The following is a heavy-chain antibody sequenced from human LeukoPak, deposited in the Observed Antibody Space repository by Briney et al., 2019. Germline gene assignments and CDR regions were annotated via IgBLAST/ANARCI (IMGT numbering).Heavy chain of an antibody. D-gene: IGHD4-23*01. Sequence: GGSLRLSCAASGFTFSDLYMSWIRQAPGKGLEWVSYIGGGGYTIYYADSVKGRFTISRDSAKNSLYLQMNSLRAEDTAVYYCARVGGNSDHDYWGQGTLVTVSS. J-gene: IGHJ4*02. CDR2: IGGGGYTI. CDR1: GFTFSDLY. CDR3: ARVGGNSDHDY. V-gene: IGHV3-11*01.